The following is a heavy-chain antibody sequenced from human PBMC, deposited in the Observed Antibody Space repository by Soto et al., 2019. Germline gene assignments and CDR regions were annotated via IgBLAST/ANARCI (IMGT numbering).Heavy chain of an antibody. V-gene: IGHV1-69*13. CDR2: IIPIFGTA. D-gene: IGHD3-22*01. CDR3: ARRMGDPYDSSGYYH. J-gene: IGHJ5*02. Sequence: AASVKVSCKASGGTFSSYAISWVRQAPGQGLEWMGGIIPIFGTANYAQKFQGRVTITADESTSTAYMELSSLRSEDTAVYYCARRMGDPYDSSGYYHWGQGTLVTVSS. CDR1: GGTFSSYA.